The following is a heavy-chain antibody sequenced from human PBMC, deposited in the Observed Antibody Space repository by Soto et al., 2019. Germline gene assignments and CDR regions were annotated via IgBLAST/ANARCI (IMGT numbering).Heavy chain of an antibody. Sequence: PSETLSLTCTVSGGSISSGDYYWSWIRQPPGKGLAWIGYIYYSGSTYYNPSLKSRVTISVDTSKNQFSLKLSSVTAADTAVYYCSRTAYKWNDSSNWFDPWGQGTLVTVS. V-gene: IGHV4-30-4*01. CDR3: SRTAYKWNDSSNWFDP. CDR1: GGSISSGDYY. D-gene: IGHD1-20*01. CDR2: IYYSGST. J-gene: IGHJ5*02.